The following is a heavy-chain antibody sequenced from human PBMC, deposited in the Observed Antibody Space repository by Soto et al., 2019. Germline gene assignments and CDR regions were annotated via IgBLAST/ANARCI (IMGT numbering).Heavy chain of an antibody. CDR1: GYIFVNYG. V-gene: IGHV1-18*01. D-gene: IGHD3-16*01. J-gene: IGHJ6*01. CDR3: VMVDNYVTPTPQDV. Sequence: QVQLVQSGDEVKKPGASVKVSCKASGYIFVNYGIAWVRQAPGQGLEWMGWISPYTGNTHSATKVQGRLTMTTATSTRIAYMALGSLTSDDTAVYYCVMVDNYVTPTPQDVWGEGTTVTVSS. CDR2: ISPYTGNT.